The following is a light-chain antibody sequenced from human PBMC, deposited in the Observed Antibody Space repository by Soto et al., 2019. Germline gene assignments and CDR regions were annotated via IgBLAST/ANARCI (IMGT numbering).Light chain of an antibody. CDR1: SGSVSTNYY. Sequence: QTVVTQEPSFSVSPGGTVTLTCGLSSGSVSTNYYPSWFQQTPGQAPRTLIYSTSTRSSGVPDRFSGSILGSKAALTITGAQADDESEYYCVLYMGSGIWLFGGGTKVTVL. CDR2: STS. CDR3: VLYMGSGIWL. J-gene: IGLJ3*02. V-gene: IGLV8-61*01.